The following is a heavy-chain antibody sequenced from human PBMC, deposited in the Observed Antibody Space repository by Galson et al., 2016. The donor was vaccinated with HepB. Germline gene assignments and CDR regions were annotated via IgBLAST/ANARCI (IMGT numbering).Heavy chain of an antibody. Sequence: SLRLSCAASGFTFSYYGMSWVRQAAGKGLEWVSGISGGPDGRTYYADSVRGRFTISRHNSKNTLYLQMTSLRAEDTAVYYCAKLWAPGLITGSTFFDSWGQGTLVTVSS. CDR3: AKLWAPGLITGSTFFDS. CDR1: GFTFSYYG. V-gene: IGHV3-23*01. D-gene: IGHD1-7*01. J-gene: IGHJ4*02. CDR2: ISGGPDGRT.